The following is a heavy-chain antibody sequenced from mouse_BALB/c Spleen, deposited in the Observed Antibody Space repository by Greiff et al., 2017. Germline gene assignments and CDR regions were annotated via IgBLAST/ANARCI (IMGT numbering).Heavy chain of an antibody. Sequence: EVQLQQSGAELVKPGASVKLSCTASGFNIKDTYMHWVKQRPEQGLEWIGRIDPANGNTKYDPKFQGKATITADTSSNTAYLQLSSLTSEDTAVYYCAREYGDDVGYAMDYGGQGTSVTVSS. CDR3: AREYGDDVGYAMDY. D-gene: IGHD2-2*01. J-gene: IGHJ4*01. CDR1: GFNIKDTY. V-gene: IGHV14-3*02. CDR2: IDPANGNT.